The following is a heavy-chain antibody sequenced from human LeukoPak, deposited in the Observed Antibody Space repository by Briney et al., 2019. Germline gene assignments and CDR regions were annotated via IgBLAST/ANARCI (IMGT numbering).Heavy chain of an antibody. CDR1: GYTFTGYY. CDR2: INLKSGGT. Sequence: ASVKVSCKASGYTFTGYYMHWVRQAPGQGLEWMGWINLKSGGTNSAEKFQVRVTMTRDTTTSTAYMELSRLRFDDTAVYYCARARGAKYSSGWYGFDYWGQGTLVTVSS. V-gene: IGHV1-2*02. CDR3: ARARGAKYSSGWYGFDY. D-gene: IGHD6-19*01. J-gene: IGHJ4*02.